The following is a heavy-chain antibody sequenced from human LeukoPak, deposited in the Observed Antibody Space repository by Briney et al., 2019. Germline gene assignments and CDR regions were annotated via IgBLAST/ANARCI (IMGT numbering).Heavy chain of an antibody. CDR1: AFTFSDYS. Sequence: GGSLRLSCAASAFTFSDYSMNWVRQAPGKGLEWISYIDTSSSTMYYADSVMGRFTTSRDNAKESLYLQMTSLRDEDTAVYYCAREDDSWGPNNLDLWGQGTMVTVSS. CDR3: AREDDSWGPNNLDL. D-gene: IGHD7-27*01. J-gene: IGHJ3*01. V-gene: IGHV3-48*02. CDR2: IDTSSSTM.